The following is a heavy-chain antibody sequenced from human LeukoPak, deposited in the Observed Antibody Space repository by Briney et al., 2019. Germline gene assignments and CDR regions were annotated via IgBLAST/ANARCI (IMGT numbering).Heavy chain of an antibody. CDR1: VFTFCDHA. V-gene: IGHV3-49*03. CDR3: SRGPIHLWPYDGMDV. Sequence: GWSLRLSCTASVFTFCDHAMSWLRQTPGKGLEGVVFIRSNRGTTEYAASVKVRFTISRDDSKRITYLQMNSLKTEDTAVYYCSRGPIHLWPYDGMDVWGQGTTVTVSS. D-gene: IGHD5-18*01. J-gene: IGHJ6*02. CDR2: IRSNRGTT.